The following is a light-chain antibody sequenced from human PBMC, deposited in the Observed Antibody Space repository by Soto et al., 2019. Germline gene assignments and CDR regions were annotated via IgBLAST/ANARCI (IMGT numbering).Light chain of an antibody. V-gene: IGKV3-11*01. CDR3: QHHSYWPLT. Sequence: EIVLTQSPATLSLSPGERATLSCRASQSVSSYLAWYQQKPGQAPRLLIYDASNRVTGIPARFSGSGSATDFTLTIGSLETEDFAVYDCQHHSYWPLTFGGGNKVEIK. J-gene: IGKJ4*01. CDR2: DAS. CDR1: QSVSSY.